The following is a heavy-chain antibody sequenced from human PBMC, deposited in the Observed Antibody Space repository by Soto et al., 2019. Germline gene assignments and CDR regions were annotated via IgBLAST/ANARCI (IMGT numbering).Heavy chain of an antibody. CDR1: GFTFSSYG. D-gene: IGHD4-4*01. V-gene: IGHV3-30*03. CDR2: ISYDGSNK. J-gene: IGHJ6*02. CDR3: ASSDSSLYYYYGMDV. Sequence: QVQLVESGGGVVQPGRSLRLSCAASGFTFSSYGMHWVRQAPGKGLEWVAVISYDGSNKYYADSVKGRFTISRDNSKNTLYLQMNSLRAEDTAVYYCASSDSSLYYYYGMDVWGQGTTVTVS.